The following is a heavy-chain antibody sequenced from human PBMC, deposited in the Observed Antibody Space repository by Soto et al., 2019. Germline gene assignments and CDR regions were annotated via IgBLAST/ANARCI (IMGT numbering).Heavy chain of an antibody. D-gene: IGHD3-10*01. CDR3: ARDLPGTAVNY. Sequence: QVQLQESGPGLVKPSETLSLTCTVSGGSVSSGSYYWSWIRQPPGKGLEWIGYIYYSGSTNYNPPLKSRVTISVDTSKNQFSLKLSSVTAADTAVYYCARDLPGTAVNYWGQGTLVTVSS. CDR1: GGSVSSGSYY. V-gene: IGHV4-61*01. CDR2: IYYSGST. J-gene: IGHJ4*02.